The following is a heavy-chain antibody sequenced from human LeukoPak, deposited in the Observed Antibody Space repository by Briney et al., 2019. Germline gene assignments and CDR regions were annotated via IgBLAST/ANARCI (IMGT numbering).Heavy chain of an antibody. Sequence: GGSLRLSCAASGFTFSSYSMNWVRQAPGKGLEWVSYINSSSSTIYYADSVKGRFTISRDNAKNSLYLQMNSLRAEDTAVYYCARELAVAPLTYFDCWGQGTLVTVSS. J-gene: IGHJ4*02. CDR1: GFTFSSYS. CDR2: INSSSSTI. CDR3: ARELAVAPLTYFDC. V-gene: IGHV3-48*04. D-gene: IGHD6-19*01.